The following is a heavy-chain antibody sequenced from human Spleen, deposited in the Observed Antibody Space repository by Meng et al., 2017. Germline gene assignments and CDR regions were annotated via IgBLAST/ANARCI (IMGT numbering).Heavy chain of an antibody. D-gene: IGHD6-19*01. CDR2: ISSSGSTI. CDR1: GFTFSSYW. CDR3: ARGTYSSGWPYYFDY. Sequence: GESLKISCAASGFTFSSYWMSWVRQAPGKGLEWVSYISSSGSTIYYADSVKGRFTISRDNAKNSLYLQMNSLRAEDTAVYYCARGTYSSGWPYYFDYWGQGTLVTVSS. V-gene: IGHV3-48*04. J-gene: IGHJ4*02.